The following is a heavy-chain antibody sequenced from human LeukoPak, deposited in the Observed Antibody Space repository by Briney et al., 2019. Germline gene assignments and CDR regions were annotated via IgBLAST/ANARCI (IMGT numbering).Heavy chain of an antibody. CDR3: ARDRAYRITMVRGVLDY. CDR1: GFTFSSYA. D-gene: IGHD3-10*01. V-gene: IGHV3-30*04. J-gene: IGHJ4*02. Sequence: GGSLRLSCAASGFTFSSYAMHWVRQAPGKGPEWVAVISYDGSNKYHADSVKGRFTISRDNSKNTLYLQMNSLRAEDTAVYYCARDRAYRITMVRGVLDYWGQGTLVTVSS. CDR2: ISYDGSNK.